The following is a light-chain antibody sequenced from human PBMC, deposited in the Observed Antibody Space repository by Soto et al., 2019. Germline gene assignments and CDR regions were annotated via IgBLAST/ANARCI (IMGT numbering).Light chain of an antibody. CDR1: QSVSSY. V-gene: IGKV3-11*01. CDR3: QQRSNWPWT. Sequence: SVFTQSPATLSFSPGERDTLSRRASQSVSSYLAWYQQKPGQAPRLLIYDASNRATGIPARFSGSGSGTDFTPTISRLEPEDFAVYYCQQRSNWPWTFGQGTKVDI. J-gene: IGKJ1*01. CDR2: DAS.